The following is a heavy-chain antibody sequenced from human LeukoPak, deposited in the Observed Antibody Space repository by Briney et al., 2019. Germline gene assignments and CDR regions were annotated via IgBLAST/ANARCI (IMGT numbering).Heavy chain of an antibody. V-gene: IGHV4-61*02. D-gene: IGHD4-17*01. J-gene: IGHJ6*03. CDR3: ARVNTVTKYYYYYYMDV. CDR2: IYTSGST. CDR1: GGSXXSGSYY. Sequence: SGGSXXSGSYYWSWIRQPAGKGLEWIGRIYTSGSTNYNPSLKSRVTISVDTSKNQFSLKLSSVTAADTAVYYCARVNTVTKYYYYYYMDVWGKGTTVTISS.